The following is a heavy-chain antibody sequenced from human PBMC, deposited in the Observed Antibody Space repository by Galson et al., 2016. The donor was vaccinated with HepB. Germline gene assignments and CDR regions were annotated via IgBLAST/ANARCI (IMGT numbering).Heavy chain of an antibody. CDR2: IDSDGNNI. CDR1: GFSSRTFW. CDR3: ARLGDCINGVCSAMDV. V-gene: IGHV3-74*01. D-gene: IGHD2-8*01. J-gene: IGHJ6*02. Sequence: SLRLSCAASGFSSRTFWMYWIRQIPEKGLLWVSRIDSDGNNIAYADSVKGRFTISRDNAKNTVYLQMDGLRVEETAVYYCARLGDCINGVCSAMDVWGQGTTVTVSS.